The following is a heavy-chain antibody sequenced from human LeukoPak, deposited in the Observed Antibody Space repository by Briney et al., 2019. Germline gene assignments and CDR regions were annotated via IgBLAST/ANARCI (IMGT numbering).Heavy chain of an antibody. D-gene: IGHD2-2*01. CDR1: GFTFSSYA. J-gene: IGHJ4*02. CDR2: ISGSGGST. CDR3: AKDSYSSSPSYYFDY. V-gene: IGHV3-23*01. Sequence: PGGSLRLSCAASGFTFSSYAMNWVRQAPGKGLEWVSAISGSGGSTYYADSVKGRFTISRDNSKNTLYLQMNSLRVEDTAVYYCAKDSYSSSPSYYFDYWGQGTLVTVSS.